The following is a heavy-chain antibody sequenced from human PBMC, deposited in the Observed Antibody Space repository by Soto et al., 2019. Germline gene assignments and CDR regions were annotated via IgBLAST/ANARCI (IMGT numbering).Heavy chain of an antibody. CDR1: GFTFSSYG. J-gene: IGHJ5*02. D-gene: IGHD1-20*01. Sequence: PGGSLRLSCAASGFTFSSYGMHWVRQAPGKGLEWVAVISYDGSNKYYADSVKGRFTISRDNSKNTLYLQMNSLRAEDTAVYYCARDQNTRTAYNRDWFDPWGQGTLVTVSS. V-gene: IGHV3-30*03. CDR2: ISYDGSNK. CDR3: ARDQNTRTAYNRDWFDP.